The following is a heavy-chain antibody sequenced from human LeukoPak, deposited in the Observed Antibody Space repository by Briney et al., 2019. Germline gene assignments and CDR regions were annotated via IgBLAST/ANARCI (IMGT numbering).Heavy chain of an antibody. Sequence: PGGSLRLSCAASRFTFSTYWMHWVRQAPGKGLVWVSRINSDGSSTGYADSVKGRFTISRDNAKNTLYLQMNSLRAEDTALYYCAKGYYYDSSGYFFDYWGQGTLVTVSS. V-gene: IGHV3-74*01. D-gene: IGHD3-22*01. CDR3: AKGYYYDSSGYFFDY. CDR1: RFTFSTYW. CDR2: INSDGSST. J-gene: IGHJ4*02.